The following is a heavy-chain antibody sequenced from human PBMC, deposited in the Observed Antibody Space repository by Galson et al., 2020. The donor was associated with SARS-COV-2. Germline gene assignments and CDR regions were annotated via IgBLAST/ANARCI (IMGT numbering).Heavy chain of an antibody. D-gene: IGHD7-27*01. CDR3: ATGSPWGRDNWFDP. J-gene: IGHJ5*02. CDR2: FDPEDGET. V-gene: IGHV1-24*01. Sequence: GESLKFSCKVSGYTLTVLSMHWVRQAPGKGLEWMGGFDPEDGETIYAQKFQGRVTMTEDTSTDTAYMELSSLRSEDTAVYYCATGSPWGRDNWFDPWGQGTLVTVSS. CDR1: GYTLTVLS.